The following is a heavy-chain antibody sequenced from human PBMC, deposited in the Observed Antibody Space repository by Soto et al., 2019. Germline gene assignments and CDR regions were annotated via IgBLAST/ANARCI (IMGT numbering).Heavy chain of an antibody. D-gene: IGHD2-2*01. Sequence: QVQLVQSGAEVKKPGSSVKVSCKASGGTFGSYAISWVRQAPGQGLEWMGGIIPITATANYAQKFQGRVTITAAESTSTAYMQLSSLRSEDTALYYCARSQGSRTSLEITYYYSSGVAVWGRGTTVNVSS. V-gene: IGHV1-69*01. CDR3: ARSQGSRTSLEITYYYSSGVAV. CDR2: IIPITATA. CDR1: GGTFGSYA. J-gene: IGHJ6*02.